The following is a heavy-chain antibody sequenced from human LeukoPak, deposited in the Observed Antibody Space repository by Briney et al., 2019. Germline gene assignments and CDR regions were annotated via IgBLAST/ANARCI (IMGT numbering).Heavy chain of an antibody. CDR2: ISSSGSTI. CDR1: GFTFSDYY. Sequence: GGSLRLSCAASGFTFSDYYMSWIRQAPGKGLVWVSYISSSGSTIYYADSVKGRFTISRDNAKNSLYLQMNSLRAEDTAVYYCATSDFNILTGYNDYWGQGTLVTVSS. V-gene: IGHV3-11*01. J-gene: IGHJ4*02. D-gene: IGHD3-9*01. CDR3: ATSDFNILTGYNDY.